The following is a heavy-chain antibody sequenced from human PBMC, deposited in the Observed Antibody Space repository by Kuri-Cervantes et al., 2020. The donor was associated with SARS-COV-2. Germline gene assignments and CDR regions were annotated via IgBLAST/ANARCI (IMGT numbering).Heavy chain of an antibody. J-gene: IGHJ3*02. CDR3: ARHHGADYDYVWGSYRRAKDDAFDI. Sequence: GSLRLSCAVSDYSISSGYYWGWIRQPPGKGLEWIGSIYHTGSTQYNPSLESRVTISVDTSKNQFSLKLSSVTAADTAVYYCARHHGADYDYVWGSYRRAKDDAFDIWGQGTMVTVS. CDR2: IYHTGST. V-gene: IGHV4-38-2*01. CDR1: DYSISSGYY. D-gene: IGHD3-16*02.